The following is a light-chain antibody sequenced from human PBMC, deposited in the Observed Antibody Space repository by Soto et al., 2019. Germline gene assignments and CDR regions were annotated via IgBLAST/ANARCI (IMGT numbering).Light chain of an antibody. CDR3: QQYFEWPPMT. CDR2: GAS. J-gene: IGKJ1*01. V-gene: IGKV3-15*01. CDR1: ETVATN. Sequence: VMTQSPAPLSVSPGERATLSCWASETVATNLAWYQQQPGQAHRLLISGASTRAAGISDRFRGSGSGTEFTLTISSLRSEDSAIYYCQQYFEWPPMTFGQGTKVEI.